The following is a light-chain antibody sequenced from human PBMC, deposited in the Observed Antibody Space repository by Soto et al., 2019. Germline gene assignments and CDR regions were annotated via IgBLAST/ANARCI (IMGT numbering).Light chain of an antibody. J-gene: IGLJ3*02. V-gene: IGLV2-14*01. CDR1: SSDIGSYNY. CDR3: SSYTSSSTWV. CDR2: DVS. Sequence: QSVLTQAASVSGSPGQSITISCTGTSSDIGSYNYVSWYQQHPGKAPKLIIYDVSSRPSGVSDRFAGSKSGNTASLTISGLQGEDGADYYCSSYTSSSTWVFGGGTQLTVL.